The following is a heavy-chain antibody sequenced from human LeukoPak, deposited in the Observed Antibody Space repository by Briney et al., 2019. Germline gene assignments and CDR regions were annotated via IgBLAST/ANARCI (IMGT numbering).Heavy chain of an antibody. V-gene: IGHV3-48*04. J-gene: IGHJ6*04. CDR1: GFTFSSYS. CDR2: ISSSSSTI. Sequence: TGGSLRLSCAASGFTFSSYSMNWVRQAPGKGLEWVSYISSSSSTIYYADSVKGRFTISRDNAKNSLHLQMNILRGEDTAVYYCARGRVSPDVWGKGTTVTVSS. CDR3: ARGRVSPDV.